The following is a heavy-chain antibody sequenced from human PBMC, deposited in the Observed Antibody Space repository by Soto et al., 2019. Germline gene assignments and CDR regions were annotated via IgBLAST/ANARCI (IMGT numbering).Heavy chain of an antibody. CDR2: IWYDGSDK. Sequence: QVQLVESGGGVVQPGRSLRLSCAASGFTFSRNGMHWVRQAPGKGLEWVALIWYDGSDKYYADSVKGRFTTSRDNSKNTVYLQMTSLRAEDTAVYYCARDGENSAFDIWGQGTMVTVSS. CDR3: ARDGENSAFDI. J-gene: IGHJ3*02. V-gene: IGHV3-33*01. D-gene: IGHD3-10*01. CDR1: GFTFSRNG.